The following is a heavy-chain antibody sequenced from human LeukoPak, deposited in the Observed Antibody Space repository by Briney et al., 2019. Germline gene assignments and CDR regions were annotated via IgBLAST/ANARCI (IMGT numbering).Heavy chain of an antibody. CDR3: AKDAGYGSGSPNYFDY. D-gene: IGHD3-10*01. J-gene: IGHJ4*02. CDR1: GFTFSSYS. Sequence: GGSLRLSCAASGFTFSSYSMNWVRQAPGKGLEWVSSISSSSSYIYYADSVKGRFTISRDNAKNSLYLQMNSLRAEDTAVYYCAKDAGYGSGSPNYFDYWGQGTLVTVSS. V-gene: IGHV3-21*01. CDR2: ISSSSSYI.